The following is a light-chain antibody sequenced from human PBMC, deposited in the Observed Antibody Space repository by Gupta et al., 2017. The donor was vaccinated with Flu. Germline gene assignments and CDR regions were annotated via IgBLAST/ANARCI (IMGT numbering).Light chain of an antibody. CDR3: SSYTSGSTFYV. V-gene: IGLV2-14*01. Sequence: QSALTQPASVSGSPGLSIPISCSGTSSDVGRSDSVSWYQQHPDKAPKLIIFDVTNRPSGVSSRFSGSKSGNTASLTISGLQAEDETDYYCSSYTSGSTFYVFGTGTKVTV. J-gene: IGLJ1*01. CDR2: DVT. CDR1: SSDVGRSDS.